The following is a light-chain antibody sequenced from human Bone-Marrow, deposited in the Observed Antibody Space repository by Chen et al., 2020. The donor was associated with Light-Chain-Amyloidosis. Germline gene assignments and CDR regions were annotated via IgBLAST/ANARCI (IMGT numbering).Light chain of an antibody. J-gene: IGLJ2*01. V-gene: IGLV3-25*03. Sequence: SLDLTQPPAVSVYPGQTARITCSGDTLPMQYTYWYQRKPGQAPQLVIYKDSQRPSGIPERFSGSSSGKIVTLTISGVQAEDEADYYCQSADSSDTYVIFGGGTKLTVL. CDR2: KDS. CDR3: QSADSSDTYVI. CDR1: TLPMQY.